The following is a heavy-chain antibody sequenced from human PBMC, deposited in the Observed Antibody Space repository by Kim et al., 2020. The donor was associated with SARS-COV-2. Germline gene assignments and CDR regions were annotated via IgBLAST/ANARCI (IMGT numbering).Heavy chain of an antibody. J-gene: IGHJ1*01. CDR1: GYNFPNYW. D-gene: IGHD3-16*01. CDR2: IYPDDSDI. V-gene: IGHV5-51*01. CDR3: ARSAGPYAYHFDH. Sequence: GESLKISCKGSGYNFPNYWLGWVRQMPGKVLEWMGIIYPDDSDIRYSTFFQGQVTISADKSTTTAYLQRSRLKDSETAIYYCARSAGPYAYHFDHWDQG.